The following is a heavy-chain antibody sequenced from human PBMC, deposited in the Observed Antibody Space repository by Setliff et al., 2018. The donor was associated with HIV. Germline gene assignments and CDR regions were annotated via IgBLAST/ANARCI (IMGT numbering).Heavy chain of an antibody. V-gene: IGHV4-38-2*02. J-gene: IGHJ4*02. D-gene: IGHD6-13*01. CDR2: IYHSGST. CDR1: GYSISSDYY. CDR3: VTSSSWSSRLNF. Sequence: PSETLSLTWTVSGYSISSDYYWGWIRQPPGKGLEWIGNIYHSGSTYYNPSLKSRVTISVDTSKNQFSLKVASVTAADTAVYYCVTSSSWSSRLNFWGQGMLVTVSS.